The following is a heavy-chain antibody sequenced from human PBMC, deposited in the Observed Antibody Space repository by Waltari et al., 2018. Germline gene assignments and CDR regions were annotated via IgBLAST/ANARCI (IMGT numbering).Heavy chain of an antibody. CDR1: GNSVNIYG. CDR3: ARMYNGGTYPSPSDTFDI. Sequence: QVHLVQSGAEVKKPGASVKVSCKASGNSVNIYGFAWVRQAPGKGLEWMGWISTYNDYTDYPQHLRDRVTMTADTSTTTAYMELRSLRSDDTAVYFCARMYNGGTYPSPSDTFDIWGQGTLVTVSS. CDR2: ISTYNDYT. V-gene: IGHV1-18*01. J-gene: IGHJ3*02. D-gene: IGHD1-26*01.